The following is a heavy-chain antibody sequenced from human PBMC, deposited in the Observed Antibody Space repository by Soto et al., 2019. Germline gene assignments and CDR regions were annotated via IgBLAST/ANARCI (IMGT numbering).Heavy chain of an antibody. J-gene: IGHJ3*01. D-gene: IGHD3-3*02. CDR3: AKDSISYNGIYDAFDV. Sequence: PGGSLRLSCEASGFTFSNYAIAWVRQTPGEGPEWVSTIGGGDDIFYAESVQGRFIISRDDSRSTMYLQMDNLRVEDTAIYFCAKDSISYNGIYDAFDVWGQGTVVTVSS. V-gene: IGHV3-23*01. CDR1: GFTFSNYA. CDR2: IGGGDDI.